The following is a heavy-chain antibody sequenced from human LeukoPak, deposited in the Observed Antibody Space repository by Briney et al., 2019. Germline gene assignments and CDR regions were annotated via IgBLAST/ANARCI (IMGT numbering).Heavy chain of an antibody. J-gene: IGHJ6*02. D-gene: IGHD6-19*01. CDR2: IYYTGST. CDR3: ARHIAVGEDV. Sequence: SVTLSLTCTVSGXSXXDYYXXXXXXSPGKGLEWVGYIYYTGSTTYNPSLRSRLTISLDTSKNQFSLKLSSVTAADAAVYYCARHIAVGEDVWGQGTTVTVSS. V-gene: IGHV4-59*01. CDR1: GXSXXDYY.